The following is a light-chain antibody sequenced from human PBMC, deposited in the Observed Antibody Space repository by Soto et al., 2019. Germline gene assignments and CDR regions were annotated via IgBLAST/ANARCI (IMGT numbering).Light chain of an antibody. Sequence: IVMTQSPATLSLSPGERATLSCRASLSVSIDLAWYQQKPGQAPRLLIYRAFTRATGIPARFSGSGSGTYFTLTITGLQSEDFAVYYCQQYNNWPLTFGGGTKVDIK. CDR3: QQYNNWPLT. J-gene: IGKJ4*01. CDR1: LSVSID. CDR2: RAF. V-gene: IGKV3-15*01.